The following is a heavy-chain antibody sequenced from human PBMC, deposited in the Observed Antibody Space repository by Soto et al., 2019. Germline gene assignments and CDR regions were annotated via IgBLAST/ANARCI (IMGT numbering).Heavy chain of an antibody. Sequence: EVQLVESGGGLVQPGGSLRLSCVISGFTFSARYIDWVRQAPGKGLERVGRSRDKANGYTTDYAAPVIGRFTLSRDDAKNSLYLQTSSLKPDDTAVYYCATEGSYAFPDFDYWGQGTLVTVSS. J-gene: IGHJ4*02. CDR2: SRDKANGYTT. D-gene: IGHD1-26*01. CDR1: GFTFSARY. V-gene: IGHV3-72*01. CDR3: ATEGSYAFPDFDY.